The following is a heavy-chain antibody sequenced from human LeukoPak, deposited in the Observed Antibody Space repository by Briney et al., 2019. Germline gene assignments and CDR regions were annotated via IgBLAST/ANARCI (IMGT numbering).Heavy chain of an antibody. D-gene: IGHD1-1*01. V-gene: IGHV3-30*18. Sequence: GGSLRLSCAASGFTFNNYGKHWVRQAPGKGLEWMAVISHDGSAKYYADSVKGRFTIFRDNSKNTLQSQMNSLGPDDTAVYYCAKRPIARTGKFDYWGQGTLVTVSS. CDR1: GFTFNNYG. CDR3: AKRPIARTGKFDY. CDR2: ISHDGSAK. J-gene: IGHJ4*02.